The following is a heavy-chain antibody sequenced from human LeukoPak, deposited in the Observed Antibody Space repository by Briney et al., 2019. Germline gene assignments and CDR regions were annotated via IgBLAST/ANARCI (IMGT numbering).Heavy chain of an antibody. Sequence: GESLKISCKGSGYNFTHYCIAWVRQMPGKGLEWMGTIHLGDSDTRYSPSFQGQVTTSADESISTAYLQWSSLKASDTAMYYCARSGIVVATWYFDYWGQGTLVTVSS. CDR1: GYNFTHYC. CDR3: ARSGIVVATWYFDY. J-gene: IGHJ4*02. CDR2: IHLGDSDT. D-gene: IGHD1-26*01. V-gene: IGHV5-51*01.